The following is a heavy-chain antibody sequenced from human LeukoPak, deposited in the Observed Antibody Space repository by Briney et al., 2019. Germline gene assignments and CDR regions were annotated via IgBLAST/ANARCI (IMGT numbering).Heavy chain of an antibody. V-gene: IGHV3-30-3*01. J-gene: IGHJ4*02. CDR2: TSSDLNVK. CDR1: GYTFIDYY. Sequence: SCKTYGYTFIDYYIHWVRQAPGKGLEWVAVTSSDLNVKLYADSVKGRFTISRDSSRSTLYLQMNSLRPEDTAIYYCAREGYYGSGSPPSLYFDYWGQGTLVTVSS. D-gene: IGHD3-10*01. CDR3: AREGYYGSGSPPSLYFDY.